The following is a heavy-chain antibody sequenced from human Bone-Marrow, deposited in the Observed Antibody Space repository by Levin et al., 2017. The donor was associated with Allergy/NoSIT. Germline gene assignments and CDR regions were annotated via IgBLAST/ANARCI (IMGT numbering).Heavy chain of an antibody. Sequence: GGSLRLSCAASGFTFSSYGMSWVRQAPGKGLEWVANIKQDGSEKYYVDSVKGRFTISRDNAKNSLYLQMNSLRAEDTAVYYCARDGWWVGATGGGDSWGQGTLVTVSS. CDR2: IKQDGSEK. CDR3: ARDGWWVGATGGGDS. D-gene: IGHD1-26*01. V-gene: IGHV3-7*01. J-gene: IGHJ4*02. CDR1: GFTFSSYG.